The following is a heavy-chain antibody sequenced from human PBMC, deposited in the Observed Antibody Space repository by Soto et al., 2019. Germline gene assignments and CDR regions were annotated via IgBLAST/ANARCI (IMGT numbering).Heavy chain of an antibody. Sequence: QVQLRESGSGLVKPSQTLSLTCSVSGASVTRDGNCWTWIRQPPGKGLEFVASIYHCGSTLYNPSIMSRVTFSLDRSKNQFALKLTSVTAADTAVYCCAREVDSYSQFDDWGQGTLVTVSS. CDR3: AREVDSYSQFDD. CDR1: GASVTRDGNC. J-gene: IGHJ4*02. V-gene: IGHV4-30-2*01. D-gene: IGHD4-4*01. CDR2: IYHCGST.